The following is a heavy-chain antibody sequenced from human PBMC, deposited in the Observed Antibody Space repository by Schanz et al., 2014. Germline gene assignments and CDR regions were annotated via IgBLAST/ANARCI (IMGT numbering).Heavy chain of an antibody. CDR1: GFTFSTYA. J-gene: IGHJ4*02. D-gene: IGHD2-2*01. CDR2: ISGSGGST. V-gene: IGHV3-23*04. Sequence: EVQLVESGGGLVQPGGSLRLSCAASGFTFSTYAMSWVRQAPGKGLEWVSGISGSGGSTYYADSVKGRFTISRDNSKNTLYLQMNSLRAEDTAVYYCAKDLLYGAPMPLNHLDCWGQGTLVTVSS. CDR3: AKDLLYGAPMPLNHLDC.